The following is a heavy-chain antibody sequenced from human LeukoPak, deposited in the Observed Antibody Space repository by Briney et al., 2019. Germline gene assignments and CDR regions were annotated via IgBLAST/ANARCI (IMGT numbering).Heavy chain of an antibody. D-gene: IGHD7-27*01. CDR2: IESSGSEI. CDR1: GFTFSSYS. CDR3: AQFHTGY. Sequence: GGSLRLSCAASGFTFSSYSMNWVRQAPGKGLEWVSSIESSGSEIYYADSVKGRFTISRDNTKNSLFLQMNSLRADDTAVYFCAQFHTGYWGQGTLVTVSS. V-gene: IGHV3-21*01. J-gene: IGHJ4*02.